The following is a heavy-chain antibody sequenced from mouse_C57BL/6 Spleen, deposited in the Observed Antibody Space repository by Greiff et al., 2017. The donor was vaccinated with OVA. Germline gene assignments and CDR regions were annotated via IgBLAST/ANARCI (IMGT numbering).Heavy chain of an antibody. V-gene: IGHV1-78*01. CDR1: GYTFTDYT. CDR2: IYPRNGST. J-gene: IGHJ2*01. D-gene: IGHD1-3*01. CDR3: GTYRDFCYFDY. Sequence: QVQLQQSGAELVKPGASVKMSCKVSGYTFTDYTIHWVKQRPGQGLEWIGYIYPRNGSTNYNEKFKGKATLTADKSSSTAYMQLNSLTSEDSEVYICGTYRDFCYFDYWGQGTTLTVSS.